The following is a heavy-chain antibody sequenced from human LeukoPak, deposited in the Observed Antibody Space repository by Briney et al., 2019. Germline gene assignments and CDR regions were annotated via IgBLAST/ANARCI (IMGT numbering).Heavy chain of an antibody. CDR2: ISVNGSST. Sequence: PGGSLRLSCAASGFTFSSYGMTWVRQAPGKGLDWVSTISVNGSSTYYADSMTGRFTISRDNAKNSLYLQMNSLRAEDTAIYYCARRATTQRGHSYGLDYWGQGTLVTVSS. CDR1: GFTFSSYG. CDR3: ARRATTQRGHSYGLDY. V-gene: IGHV3-21*01. D-gene: IGHD5-18*01. J-gene: IGHJ4*02.